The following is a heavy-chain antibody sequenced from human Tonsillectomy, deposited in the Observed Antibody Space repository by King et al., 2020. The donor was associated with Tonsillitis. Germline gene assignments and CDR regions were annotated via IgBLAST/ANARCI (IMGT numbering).Heavy chain of an antibody. CDR3: AARYSYNERWFDP. CDR2: IYYSGST. CDR1: GGSVSSGSYY. J-gene: IGHJ5*02. V-gene: IGHV4-61*01. Sequence: QLQESGPGLVKPSETLSLTCTVSGGSVSSGSYYWSWIRQPPGKGLEWIGYIYYSGSTNYNPSLKSRVTISVDTSKNQFSLKLSSVTAADTAVYYCAARYSYNERWFDPWGQGTLVTVSS. D-gene: IGHD1-26*01.